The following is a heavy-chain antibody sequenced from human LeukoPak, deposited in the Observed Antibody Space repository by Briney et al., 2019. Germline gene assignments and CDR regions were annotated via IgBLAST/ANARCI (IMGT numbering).Heavy chain of an antibody. D-gene: IGHD1-1*01. Sequence: ASVKVSCKASGYTFTSYGISWVRQAPGQGLEWMGWISAYNGNTNYAQKLQGRVTMTTDTSTSTAYMGLRSLRSDDTAVYYCARGAPVGTTGTNWFDPWGQGTLVTVSS. CDR1: GYTFTSYG. CDR3: ARGAPVGTTGTNWFDP. V-gene: IGHV1-18*01. CDR2: ISAYNGNT. J-gene: IGHJ5*02.